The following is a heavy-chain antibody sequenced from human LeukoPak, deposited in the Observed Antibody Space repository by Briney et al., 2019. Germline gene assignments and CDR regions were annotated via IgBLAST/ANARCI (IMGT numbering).Heavy chain of an antibody. J-gene: IGHJ4*02. V-gene: IGHV3-48*03. CDR3: ARGPGSYYPTNFDY. Sequence: GGSLRLSCAASGFTFSSYEMNWVRQAPGKGLEWVSYISSSGSTIYYADSVKGRFTISRDNAKNSLYLQMNSLRAEDTAVYYCARGPGSYYPTNFDYWGQGTLVTVSS. D-gene: IGHD3-10*01. CDR1: GFTFSSYE. CDR2: ISSSGSTI.